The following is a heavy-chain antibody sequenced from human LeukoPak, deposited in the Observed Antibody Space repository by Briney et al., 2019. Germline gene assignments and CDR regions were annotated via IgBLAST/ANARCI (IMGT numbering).Heavy chain of an antibody. CDR1: GYTFTSYD. J-gene: IGHJ6*03. CDR2: MNPNSGNT. V-gene: IGHV1-8*01. CDR3: ARGPIRYSDWLDSPYYDMDV. Sequence: ASVKVSCKASGYTFTSYDINWVRQATGQGLEWMGWMNPNSGNTGYAQKFQGRVTMTRNTSISTAYMELSSLRSEDTAVYYCARGPIRYSDWLDSPYYDMDVWGKGTTVTVSS. D-gene: IGHD3-9*01.